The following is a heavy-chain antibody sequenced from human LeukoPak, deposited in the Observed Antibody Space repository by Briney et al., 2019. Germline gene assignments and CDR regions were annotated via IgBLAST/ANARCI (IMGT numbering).Heavy chain of an antibody. V-gene: IGHV3-74*01. CDR3: ARGDFRMEQGGDY. J-gene: IGHJ4*02. CDR1: GFTFSSYW. Sequence: PGGSLRLSCAASGFTFSSYWMHWVRQAPGKGLVWVSRINSDGSSTSYADSVKGRFTISRDNAKNTLYLQMNSLRAEDTAVYYCARGDFRMEQGGDYWGQGTLVTVSS. CDR2: INSDGSST. D-gene: IGHD1-1*01.